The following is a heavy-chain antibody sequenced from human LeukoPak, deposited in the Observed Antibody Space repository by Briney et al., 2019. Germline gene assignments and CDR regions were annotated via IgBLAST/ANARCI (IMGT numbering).Heavy chain of an antibody. D-gene: IGHD5-12*01. Sequence: ASVKVSCKASGYTFTSYGISWVRQAPGQGLEWMGWISAYNGNTNYAQKFQGRVTITADESTSTAYMELSSLRSEDTAVYYCARGDIVATISGGFDYWGQGTLVTVSS. CDR2: ISAYNGNT. V-gene: IGHV1-18*01. J-gene: IGHJ4*02. CDR1: GYTFTSYG. CDR3: ARGDIVATISGGFDY.